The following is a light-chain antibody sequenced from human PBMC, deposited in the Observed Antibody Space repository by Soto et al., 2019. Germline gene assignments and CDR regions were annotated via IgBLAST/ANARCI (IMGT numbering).Light chain of an antibody. V-gene: IGLV2-14*03. CDR1: SSDVGGYNY. CDR3: SSYTTSSTVV. Sequence: ALTQPASVSGSPGQSITISCTGSSSDVGGYNYVSWYQQHHPGKAPKLMIYDVSNRPSGVSNRFSGSKSGNTASLTISGLQAEDEADYYCSSYTTSSTVVFGGGTKVTVL. CDR2: DVS. J-gene: IGLJ2*01.